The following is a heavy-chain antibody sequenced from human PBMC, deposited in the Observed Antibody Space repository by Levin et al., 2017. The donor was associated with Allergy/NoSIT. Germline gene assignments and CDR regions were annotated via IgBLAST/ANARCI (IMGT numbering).Heavy chain of an antibody. CDR1: GYSFTSYW. J-gene: IGHJ6*03. D-gene: IGHD3-9*01. CDR3: ARHFHQRADSTTYDILTGYYKGRGPGYYYYMDV. CDR2: IDPSDSYT. V-gene: IGHV5-10-1*01. Sequence: GESLKISCKGSGYSFTSYWISWVRQMPGKGLEWMGRIDPSDSYTNYSPSFQGHVTISADKSISTAYLQWSSLKASDTAMYYCARHFHQRADSTTYDILTGYYKGRGPGYYYYMDVWGKGTTVTVSS.